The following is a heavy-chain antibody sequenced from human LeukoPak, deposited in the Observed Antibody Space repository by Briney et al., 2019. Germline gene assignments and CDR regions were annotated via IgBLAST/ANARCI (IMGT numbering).Heavy chain of an antibody. CDR1: GFTFSSYS. J-gene: IGHJ4*02. CDR2: ISSSSSYI. V-gene: IGHV3-21*01. CDR3: ARAVSSGWYLDY. Sequence: KTGGSLRLSCAASGFTFSSYSMDWVRQAPGKGLEWVPSISSSSSYIYYADSVKGRFTISRDNAKNSLYLQMNSLRAEDTAVYYCARAVSSGWYLDYWGQGTLVTVSS. D-gene: IGHD6-19*01.